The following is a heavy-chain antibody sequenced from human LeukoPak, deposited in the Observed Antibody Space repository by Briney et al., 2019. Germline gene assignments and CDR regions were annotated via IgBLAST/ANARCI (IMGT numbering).Heavy chain of an antibody. Sequence: SETLSLTCTVSGGSISSSRYYWAWIRQPPGKGLEWIGSVFYTGTTDYNPSLNSRVTISIDTSRNQFSLNLGSVTAADSAFYYCAKYGSGTYWGQGTLVTVSS. D-gene: IGHD3-10*01. CDR3: AKYGSGTY. J-gene: IGHJ4*02. V-gene: IGHV4-39*01. CDR2: VFYTGTT. CDR1: GGSISSSRYY.